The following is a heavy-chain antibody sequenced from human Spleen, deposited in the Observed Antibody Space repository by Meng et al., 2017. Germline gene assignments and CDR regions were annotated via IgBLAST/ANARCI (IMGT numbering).Heavy chain of an antibody. Sequence: GESLKISCAASRFIFSNHALHWVRQAPGKGLEWVSYISSSGSTIYYADSVKGRFTISRDNAKNSLYLQMNSLRAEDTALYYCALAAAVWDFDYWGQGTLVTVSS. J-gene: IGHJ4*02. CDR2: ISSSGSTI. CDR3: ALAAAVWDFDY. D-gene: IGHD6-13*01. CDR1: RFIFSNHA. V-gene: IGHV3-48*04.